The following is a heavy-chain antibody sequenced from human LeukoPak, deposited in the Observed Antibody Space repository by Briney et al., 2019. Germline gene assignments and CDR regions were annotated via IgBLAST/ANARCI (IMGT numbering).Heavy chain of an antibody. CDR1: GGSISSYC. CDR3: ARDARGWSGFDY. V-gene: IGHV4-4*07. CDR2: NYTTGNT. Sequence: PSETVSLTCSGAGGSISSYCGSWLRLPAGEGREGIGRNYTTGNTDYNPSLKSRVTMSVDTSKNQFSLNLSSVTAADTAVYYCARDARGWSGFDYWGQGTLVTVSS. J-gene: IGHJ4*02. D-gene: IGHD3-3*01.